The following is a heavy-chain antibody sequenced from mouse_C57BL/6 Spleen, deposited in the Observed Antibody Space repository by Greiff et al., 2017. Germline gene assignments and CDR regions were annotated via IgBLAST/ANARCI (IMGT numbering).Heavy chain of an antibody. CDR1: GYSFTSYY. Sequence: VQLQQSGPELVKPGASVKISCKASGYSFTSYYIHWVKQRPGQGLEWIGWIYPGSGNTKYNEKFKGKATLTADTSSSTAYMQLSSLTSEDSAVYYCARGTLNWDEFAYWGQGTLVTVSA. CDR3: ARGTLNWDEFAY. D-gene: IGHD4-1*02. V-gene: IGHV1-66*01. J-gene: IGHJ3*01. CDR2: IYPGSGNT.